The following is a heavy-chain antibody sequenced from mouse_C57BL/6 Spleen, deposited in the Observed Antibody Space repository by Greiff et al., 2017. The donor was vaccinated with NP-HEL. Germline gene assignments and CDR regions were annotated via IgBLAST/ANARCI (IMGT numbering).Heavy chain of an antibody. CDR1: GYTFTSSG. J-gene: IGHJ1*03. V-gene: IGHV1-81*01. CDR3: ARPAYYCGSSYNWYFDV. D-gene: IGHD1-1*01. CDR2: IYPRSGNT. Sequence: VQLQQSGAELARPGASVKLSCKASGYTFTSSGISWVKQRTGQGLEWIGEIYPRSGNTYYNEKFKGKATLTADKSSSTAYMELRSVKSEDSAVYFCARPAYYCGSSYNWYFDVWGTGTTVTVSS.